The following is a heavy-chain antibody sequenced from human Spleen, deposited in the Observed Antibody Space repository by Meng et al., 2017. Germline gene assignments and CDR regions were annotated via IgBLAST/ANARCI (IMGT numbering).Heavy chain of an antibody. V-gene: IGHV4-34*01. J-gene: IGHJ4*02. CDR1: GGSFSDYY. Sequence: QEQLQQWGAGLFKPSETLSLPCVVSGGSFSDYYWSWIRQPPGKGLEWIGEINHSGSTNYNPSLESRATISVDTSQNNLSLKLSSVTAADSAVYYCARGPTTMAHDFDYWGQGTLVTVSS. D-gene: IGHD4-11*01. CDR3: ARGPTTMAHDFDY. CDR2: INHSGST.